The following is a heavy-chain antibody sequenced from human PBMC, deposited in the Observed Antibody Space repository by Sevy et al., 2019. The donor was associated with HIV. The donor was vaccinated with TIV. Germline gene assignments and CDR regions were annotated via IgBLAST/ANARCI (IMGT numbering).Heavy chain of an antibody. D-gene: IGHD4-17*01. CDR2: INMDGTST. V-gene: IGHV3-74*01. CDR3: ARDTVTTLSPLIDY. J-gene: IGHJ4*02. Sequence: GGSLRLSCAASGFNFNIYWMHWVRQAPGKGLVWVSLINMDGTSTSYADSVKGRFTISRDNAKNSLYLQMNSLRAEDTAVYYCARDTVTTLSPLIDYWGQGTLVTVSS. CDR1: GFNFNIYW.